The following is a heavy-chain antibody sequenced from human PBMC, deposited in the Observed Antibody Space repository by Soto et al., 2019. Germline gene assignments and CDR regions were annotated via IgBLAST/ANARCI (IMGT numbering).Heavy chain of an antibody. CDR3: ARDSLIAVAGFGYNWFDP. V-gene: IGHV4-59*01. J-gene: IGHJ5*02. CDR1: GGSISSYY. CDR2: IYYSGST. Sequence: SETLSLTCTVSGGSISSYYWSWIRQPPGKGLEWIGYIYYSGSTNYNPSLKSRVTISVDTSKNQFSLRLSSVTAADTAVYYCARDSLIAVAGFGYNWFDPWGQGTLVTVSS. D-gene: IGHD6-19*01.